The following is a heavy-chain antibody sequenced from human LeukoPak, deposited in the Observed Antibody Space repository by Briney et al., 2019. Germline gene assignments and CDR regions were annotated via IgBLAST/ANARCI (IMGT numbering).Heavy chain of an antibody. Sequence: PGGSLRLSCAASGFTFSDYYMSYIRQAPGKGLEWVSYISSGSSYTSYADSVKGRFTISRDNDKNSLFLQMNSLRVEDTAVYYCARDGRAVAGIRPPDYWGQGILVTVSS. CDR3: ARDGRAVAGIRPPDY. D-gene: IGHD6-19*01. CDR2: ISSGSSYT. J-gene: IGHJ4*02. V-gene: IGHV3-11*05. CDR1: GFTFSDYY.